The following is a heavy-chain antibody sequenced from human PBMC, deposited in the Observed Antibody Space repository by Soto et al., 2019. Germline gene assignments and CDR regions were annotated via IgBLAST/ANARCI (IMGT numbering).Heavy chain of an antibody. CDR1: GFSLSTSGVG. CDR2: IYWDDDK. D-gene: IGHD3-22*01. V-gene: IGHV2-5*02. CDR3: AHMAPGHPWDSSGYYYYYYGMDV. J-gene: IGHJ6*02. Sequence: QITLKESGPTLVKPTQTLTLTCTFSGFSLSTSGVGVGWIRQPPGKALEWLALIYWDDDKRYSPSLKSRLTITKDTSKNQVVLTMTNMDPVDTATYYCAHMAPGHPWDSSGYYYYYYGMDVWGQGTTVTVSS.